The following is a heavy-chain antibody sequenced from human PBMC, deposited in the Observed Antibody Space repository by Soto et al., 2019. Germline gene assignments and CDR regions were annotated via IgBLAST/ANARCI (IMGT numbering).Heavy chain of an antibody. CDR1: GFTFSSYI. CDR3: ARLRDGMDV. CDR2: ISSSISTI. J-gene: IGHJ6*02. Sequence: PXGSLSLSCAASGFTFSSYIMNWVRQAPGKGLEWVSYISSSISTIYYADSVKGRFTISRDNAKNSLYLQMNSLRDEDTAVYYCARLRDGMDVWGQRTTVTVYS. V-gene: IGHV3-48*02.